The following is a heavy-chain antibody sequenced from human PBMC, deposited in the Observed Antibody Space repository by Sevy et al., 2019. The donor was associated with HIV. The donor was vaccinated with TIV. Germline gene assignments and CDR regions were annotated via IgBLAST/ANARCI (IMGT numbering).Heavy chain of an antibody. CDR3: GYSEYGYYYDY. J-gene: IGHJ4*02. CDR1: GFIFSNAW. CDR2: IKSKADGGTP. D-gene: IGHD1-26*01. Sequence: GGSLRLSCGASGFIFSNAWMSWVRQAPGKGLECVGRIKSKADGGTPDYAAPVKGTFTISRDDSINTLYLQMNSLRTDDTAVYYCGYSEYGYYYDYWGQGTLVTVSS. V-gene: IGHV3-15*01.